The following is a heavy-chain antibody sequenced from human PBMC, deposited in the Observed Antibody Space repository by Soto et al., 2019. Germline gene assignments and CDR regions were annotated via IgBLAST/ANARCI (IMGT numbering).Heavy chain of an antibody. V-gene: IGHV4-59*01. CDR1: GGSISSYY. Sequence: SETLSLTCTVSGGSISSYYWSWIRQPPGKGLEWIGYIYYSGSTNYNPSLKSRVTISVDTSKNQFSLKLSSVTAADTAVYYCVRGDNWNDEASDYWGQGTLVTVFS. CDR3: VRGDNWNDEASDY. J-gene: IGHJ4*02. D-gene: IGHD1-1*01. CDR2: IYYSGST.